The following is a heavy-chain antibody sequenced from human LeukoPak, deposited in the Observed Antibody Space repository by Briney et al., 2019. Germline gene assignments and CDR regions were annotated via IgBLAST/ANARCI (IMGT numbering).Heavy chain of an antibody. J-gene: IGHJ3*02. CDR1: GDSISSYY. V-gene: IGHV4-4*09. D-gene: IGHD3-22*01. CDR2: IYTSGST. Sequence: SETLSLTCSVSGDSISSYYWSWIRQPPGKGLEWIGYIYTSGSTNYNPSLKSRVTISVDTSKNQFSLKLSSVTAADTAVYYCARRLVEDSSGYYSSAFDIWGQGTMVTVSS. CDR3: ARRLVEDSSGYYSSAFDI.